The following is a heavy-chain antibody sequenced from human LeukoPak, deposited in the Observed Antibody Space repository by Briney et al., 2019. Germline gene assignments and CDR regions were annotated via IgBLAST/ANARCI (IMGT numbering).Heavy chain of an antibody. Sequence: PGGSLRLSCAASGFTFSSYGMHWVRQAPGKGLEWVAFIRYDGSNKYYADSVKGRFTISRDNSKNTLYLQMNSLRAEDTAVYYCARTGDLYDLGAFDIWGQGTMVTVSS. CDR2: IRYDGSNK. V-gene: IGHV3-30*02. CDR3: ARTGDLYDLGAFDI. J-gene: IGHJ3*02. CDR1: GFTFSSYG. D-gene: IGHD1-14*01.